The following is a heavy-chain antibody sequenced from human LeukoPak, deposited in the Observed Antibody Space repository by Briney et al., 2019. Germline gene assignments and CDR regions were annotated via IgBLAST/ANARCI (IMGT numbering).Heavy chain of an antibody. J-gene: IGHJ1*01. Sequence: PGGSLRLSCAASGFTFSGYGMHWVRQTPGKGLEWVSGISWNSGSIGYADSVKGRFTISRDNAKNSLYLQMNSLRAEDTALYYCAKAPQQWLDAEYFQHWGQGTLVTVSS. CDR1: GFTFSGYG. V-gene: IGHV3-9*01. CDR2: ISWNSGSI. CDR3: AKAPQQWLDAEYFQH. D-gene: IGHD6-19*01.